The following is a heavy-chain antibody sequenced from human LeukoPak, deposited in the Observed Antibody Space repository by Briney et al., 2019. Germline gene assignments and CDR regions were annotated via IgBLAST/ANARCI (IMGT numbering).Heavy chain of an antibody. V-gene: IGHV3-7*01. CDR1: GFTVSSNY. CDR2: IKKDGSEK. Sequence: PGGSLRLSCAASGFTVSSNYMSWVRQAPGKGLEWVANIKKDGSEKYYVDSVKGRFTISRDNAKTSLYLQMNSLRAEDTAVYYCARDCCGYDHYYYYMDVWGKGTTVTISS. J-gene: IGHJ6*03. D-gene: IGHD5-12*01. CDR3: ARDCCGYDHYYYYMDV.